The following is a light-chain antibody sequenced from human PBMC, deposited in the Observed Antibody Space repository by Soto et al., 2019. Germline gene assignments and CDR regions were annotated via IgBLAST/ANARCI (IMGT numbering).Light chain of an antibody. CDR2: DVT. J-gene: IGLJ1*01. Sequence: QSVLTQPRSVSGSPGQSVAISCTGTSSDVGGYNYVSWYQQHPGKAPKLIIYDVTKRPSGVPDRFSGSSSGNTASLTISGLQAEDEAAYFCCSYAGSYSYVFGTGTKVTV. CDR1: SSDVGGYNY. V-gene: IGLV2-11*01. CDR3: CSYAGSYSYV.